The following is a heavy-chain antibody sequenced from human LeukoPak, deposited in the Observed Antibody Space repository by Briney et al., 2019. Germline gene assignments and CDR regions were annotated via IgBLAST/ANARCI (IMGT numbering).Heavy chain of an antibody. J-gene: IGHJ6*03. CDR3: ARDAAADAYYYYYMDV. Sequence: PGGSLRLSCAASGFAFSSYWMSWVRQAPGKGLEWVANIKQDGSEKYYVDSVKGRFTISRDNAKNSLYLQMNSLRAEDTAVYYCARDAAADAYYYYYMDVWGKGTTVTVSS. CDR2: IKQDGSEK. V-gene: IGHV3-7*01. CDR1: GFAFSSYW. D-gene: IGHD6-13*01.